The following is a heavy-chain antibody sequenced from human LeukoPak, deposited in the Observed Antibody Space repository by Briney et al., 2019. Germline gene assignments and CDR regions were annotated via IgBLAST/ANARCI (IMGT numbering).Heavy chain of an antibody. J-gene: IGHJ4*02. CDR2: ISAYNGNT. V-gene: IGHV1-18*01. CDR1: GYTFTSYG. D-gene: IGHD3-9*01. Sequence: ASVKVSYKASGYTFTSYGISWVRQAPGQGLEWMGWISAYNGNTNYAQKLQGRVTMTTDTSTSTAYMELRSLRSDDTAVYYCARDLSYDILTGIFDYWGQGTLVTVSS. CDR3: ARDLSYDILTGIFDY.